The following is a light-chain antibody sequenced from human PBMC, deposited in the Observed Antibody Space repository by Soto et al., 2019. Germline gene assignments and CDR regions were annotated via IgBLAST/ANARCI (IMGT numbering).Light chain of an antibody. J-gene: IGKJ2*01. CDR3: QQSYSTPYT. CDR1: QSISTY. Sequence: DIQMTQSPSALSASVGDRVTITCRASQSISTYLNWYQQKPRQAPKLLIHAASSLQSGVPSRFSGRGSGTDFTLTISSLQPEDFATYYCQQSYSTPYTFGQGTKLEIK. V-gene: IGKV1-39*01. CDR2: AAS.